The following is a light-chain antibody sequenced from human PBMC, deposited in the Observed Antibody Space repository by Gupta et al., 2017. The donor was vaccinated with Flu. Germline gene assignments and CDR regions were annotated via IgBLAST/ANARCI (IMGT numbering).Light chain of an antibody. J-gene: IGKJ4*01. V-gene: IGKV3-15*01. Sequence: VMTQSPATLSVSPGERATLSCRASQSISINLAWYQQKPGQAPRLLIYYAYKRATGIPARFSGSGSGTDFTLTISSLQSEDFAVYFCQQYDNWPPSTFGGGTKVEIK. CDR2: YAY. CDR1: QSISIN. CDR3: QQYDNWPPST.